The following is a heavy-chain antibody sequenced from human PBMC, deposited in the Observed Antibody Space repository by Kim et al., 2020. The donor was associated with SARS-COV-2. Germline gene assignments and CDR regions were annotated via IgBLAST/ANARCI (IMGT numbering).Heavy chain of an antibody. CDR3: ARAIDVELLPSPPGY. J-gene: IGHJ4*02. D-gene: IGHD1-26*01. Sequence: QKFQGRVTITADESTSTAYMELSSLRSEDTAVYYCARAIDVELLPSPPGYWGQGTLVTVSS. V-gene: IGHV1-69*01.